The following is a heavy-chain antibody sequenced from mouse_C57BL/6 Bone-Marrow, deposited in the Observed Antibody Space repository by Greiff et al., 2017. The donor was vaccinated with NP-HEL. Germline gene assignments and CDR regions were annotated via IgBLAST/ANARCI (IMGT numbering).Heavy chain of an antibody. CDR1: GFNIKDYY. J-gene: IGHJ1*03. CDR2: IDPEDGET. CDR3: ASITTVVATNFDV. D-gene: IGHD1-1*01. Sequence: LQESGAELVKPGASVKLSCTASGFNIKDYYMHWVKQRTEQGLEWIGRIDPEDGETKYAPKFQGKATITADTSSNTAYLQLSSLTSEDTAVYYCASITTVVATNFDVWGTGTTVTVSS. V-gene: IGHV14-2*01.